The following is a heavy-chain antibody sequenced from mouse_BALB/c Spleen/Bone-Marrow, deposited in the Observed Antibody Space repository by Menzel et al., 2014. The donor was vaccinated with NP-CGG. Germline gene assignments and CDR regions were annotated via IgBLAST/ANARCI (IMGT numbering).Heavy chain of an antibody. CDR2: INPSNGRT. V-gene: IGHV1S81*02. CDR3: ARRTPTVLATDY. CDR1: GYTFTSYW. J-gene: IGHJ2*01. Sequence: QVQLQQSGAELVKPGASVKLSCKASGYTFTSYWMHWVKQRPGQGLEWIGEINPSNGRTNYNEKFKSKATLTVDKSSSTPYMQLSTLTSEESAVYYYARRTPTVLATDYWGQGTTLTVSS. D-gene: IGHD1-1*01.